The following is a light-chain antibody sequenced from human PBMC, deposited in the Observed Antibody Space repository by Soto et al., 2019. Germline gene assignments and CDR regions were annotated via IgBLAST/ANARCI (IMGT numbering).Light chain of an antibody. Sequence: DIQMPKSPSPRSAPVGDRITTPFRASKGISIWLAWYQQTPGKAPKFLIYDASRLETGVPSRFSGSGSGTEFTLTISGLQPDDFATYYCQQYNGYSTWTFGQGTRVETK. V-gene: IGKV1-5*01. CDR3: QQYNGYSTWT. J-gene: IGKJ1*01. CDR1: KGISIW. CDR2: DAS.